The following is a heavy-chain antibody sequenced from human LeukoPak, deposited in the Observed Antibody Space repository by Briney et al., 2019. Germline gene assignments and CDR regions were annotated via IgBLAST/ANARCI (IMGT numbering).Heavy chain of an antibody. Sequence: PGGSLRLSCAASGFTFSSYWMHWVRQAPGKGLVWVSRINSDGSSTSYADSVKGRFTISRDNAKNTLYLQMNSLRAEDTAVYYCAKGSKLVVITRDHYMAVWGKGTTVTISS. CDR3: AKGSKLVVITRDHYMAV. D-gene: IGHD3-22*01. CDR2: INSDGSST. CDR1: GFTFSSYW. V-gene: IGHV3-74*01. J-gene: IGHJ6*03.